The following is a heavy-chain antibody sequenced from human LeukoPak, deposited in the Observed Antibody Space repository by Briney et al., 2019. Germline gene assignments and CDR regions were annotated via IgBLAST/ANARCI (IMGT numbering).Heavy chain of an antibody. Sequence: GASVKVSCKASGYTFTIYGISWVRQAPGQGLEWMGWISAYNGNTNYAQKLQGRVTMTTDTSTSTAYMELRSLRSDDTAVYYCARDLLVGSGWAYDAFDIWGQGTMVTVSS. J-gene: IGHJ3*02. V-gene: IGHV1-18*04. D-gene: IGHD6-19*01. CDR2: ISAYNGNT. CDR3: ARDLLVGSGWAYDAFDI. CDR1: GYTFTIYG.